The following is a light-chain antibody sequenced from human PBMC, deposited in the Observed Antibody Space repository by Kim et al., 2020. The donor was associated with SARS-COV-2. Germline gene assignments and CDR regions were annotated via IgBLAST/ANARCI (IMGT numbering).Light chain of an antibody. Sequence: LQVTQSTSTLSASVGDRVTITCRASQSISDWLAWYQQKPGKAPKLLIYHASTLQGGVPSRFSGSGSGTEFTLTINGLQPDDFGTYYCHHLGTFGLGTKVDIK. J-gene: IGKJ1*01. CDR2: HAS. CDR1: QSISDW. V-gene: IGKV1-5*01. CDR3: HHLGT.